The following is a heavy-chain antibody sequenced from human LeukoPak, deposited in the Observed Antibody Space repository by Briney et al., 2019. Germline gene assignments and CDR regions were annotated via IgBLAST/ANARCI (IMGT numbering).Heavy chain of an antibody. V-gene: IGHV5-51*01. Sequence: GESLKISCKGSGYSFTSYWIGWVRQMPGKGLEWMGIIYPGDSDTRYSPSFQGRVTISADKSISTAYLQWSSLKASDTAMYYCARHGRGNYYDSSGYYGPVVYWGQGTLVTVSS. CDR2: IYPGDSDT. CDR1: GYSFTSYW. J-gene: IGHJ4*02. CDR3: ARHGRGNYYDSSGYYGPVVY. D-gene: IGHD3-22*01.